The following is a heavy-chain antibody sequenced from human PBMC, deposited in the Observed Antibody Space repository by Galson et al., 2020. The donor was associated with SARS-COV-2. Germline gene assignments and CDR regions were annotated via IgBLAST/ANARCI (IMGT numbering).Heavy chain of an antibody. Sequence: GGSLRLSCAASGFTFSSYAMHWVRQAPGKGLEWVAVISYDGSNKYYADSVKGRFTISRDNSKNTLYLQMNSLRAEDTAVYYCARDPRFSYYYYYGMDVWGQGTTVTVSS. V-gene: IGHV3-30*04. J-gene: IGHJ6*02. CDR3: ARDPRFSYYYYYGMDV. CDR2: ISYDGSNK. CDR1: GFTFSSYA. D-gene: IGHD3-10*01.